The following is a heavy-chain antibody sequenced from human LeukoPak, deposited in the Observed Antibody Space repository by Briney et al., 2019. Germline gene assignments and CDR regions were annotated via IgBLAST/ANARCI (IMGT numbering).Heavy chain of an antibody. CDR3: AKEDDFWSGYSYFDY. V-gene: IGHV1-2*06. CDR2: INPNSGGT. Sequence: ASVKVSCKASGYTFTGYYMHWVRQAPGQGLEWMGRINPNSGGTNYAQKFQGRVTMTRDTSISTAYMELSRLRSDDTAVYYCAKEDDFWSGYSYFDYWGQGTLVTVSS. D-gene: IGHD3-3*01. J-gene: IGHJ4*02. CDR1: GYTFTGYY.